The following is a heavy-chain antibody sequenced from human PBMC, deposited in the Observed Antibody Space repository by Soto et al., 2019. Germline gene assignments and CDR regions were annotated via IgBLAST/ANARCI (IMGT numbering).Heavy chain of an antibody. CDR3: AKGFAYGDTKHLDH. CDR1: GFGFSTHA. V-gene: IGHV3-23*01. Sequence: HPGGSLRLSCAASGFGFSTHALSWVRQAPGKGLEWLSSITNTGITTHYADSVKGRFTISRENSRNTLHLQMNNLRVDDTAVYYCAKGFAYGDTKHLDHWGQGTLVTVSS. J-gene: IGHJ4*02. CDR2: ITNTGITT. D-gene: IGHD4-17*01.